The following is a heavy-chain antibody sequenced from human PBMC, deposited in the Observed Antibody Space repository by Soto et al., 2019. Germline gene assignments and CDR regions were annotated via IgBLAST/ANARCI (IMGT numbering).Heavy chain of an antibody. J-gene: IGHJ5*02. Sequence: ASVKVSCKASGYTFTSYGISWVRQAPGQGLEWMGWINPNSGGTNYAQKFQGWVTMTRDTSISTAYMELSRLRSDDTAVYYCARERRAVLRFLEWLPYPGWFDPWGQGTLVTVSS. CDR2: INPNSGGT. V-gene: IGHV1-2*04. CDR3: ARERRAVLRFLEWLPYPGWFDP. D-gene: IGHD3-3*01. CDR1: GYTFTSYG.